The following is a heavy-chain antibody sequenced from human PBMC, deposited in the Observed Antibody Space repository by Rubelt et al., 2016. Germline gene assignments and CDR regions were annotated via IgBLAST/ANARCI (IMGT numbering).Heavy chain of an antibody. CDR2: INAGNGNT. V-gene: IGHV1-3*01. D-gene: IGHD1-26*01. Sequence: QVQLVQSGAEVKKPGASVKVSCKASGYTFTSYAMHWVRQAPGQRLEWMGWINAGNGNTKYSQKFQGRVTITRDTSASTAYMELSSLRSEDTAVYYCATGHEGELLYPWFDPWGQGTLVTVSS. J-gene: IGHJ5*02. CDR3: ATGHEGELLYPWFDP. CDR1: GYTFTSYA.